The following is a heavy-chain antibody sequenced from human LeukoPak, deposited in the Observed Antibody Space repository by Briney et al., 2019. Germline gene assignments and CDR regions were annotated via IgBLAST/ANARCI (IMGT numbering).Heavy chain of an antibody. D-gene: IGHD3-10*02. J-gene: IGHJ6*04. CDR3: AELGITMIGGV. CDR1: GFTFRSYT. CDR2: ISSGSTTI. Sequence: GGSLRLSCAASGFTFRSYTMNWVRQAPGKGLEWVSYISSGSTTIYYADSVKGRFTISRDNAKNSLYLQMNSLRAEDTAVYYCAELGITMIGGVWGKGTTVTISS. V-gene: IGHV3-48*01.